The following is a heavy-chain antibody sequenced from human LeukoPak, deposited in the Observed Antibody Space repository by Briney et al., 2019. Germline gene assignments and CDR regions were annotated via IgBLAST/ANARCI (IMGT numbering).Heavy chain of an antibody. D-gene: IGHD6-6*01. Sequence: GASVKVSCKASGYNFISSGVTWVRQAPGQGLEWMGWISPYNGNTNFAQKLQGRVTMTTDTSTSTAYMELRSLRSDDTAVYYCARVNYIAARHLDYWGQGTLVTVSS. J-gene: IGHJ4*02. CDR3: ARVNYIAARHLDY. CDR1: GYNFISSG. CDR2: ISPYNGNT. V-gene: IGHV1-18*04.